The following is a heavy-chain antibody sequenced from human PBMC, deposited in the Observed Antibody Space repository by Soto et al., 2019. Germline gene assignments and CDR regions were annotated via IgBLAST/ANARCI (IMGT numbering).Heavy chain of an antibody. CDR1: GGSISSGDYY. V-gene: IGHV4-30-4*01. D-gene: IGHD3-10*01. CDR3: ASMGYHYGSGSYPLDY. Sequence: SETLSLTCTVSGGSISSGDYYWSWIRQPPGKGLEWIGYIYYSRSTYYNPSLKTRVTISVDTSKNQFSLSLRSVTAADTAVYYCASMGYHYGSGSYPLDYWGQGTLVTVSS. CDR2: IYYSRST. J-gene: IGHJ4*02.